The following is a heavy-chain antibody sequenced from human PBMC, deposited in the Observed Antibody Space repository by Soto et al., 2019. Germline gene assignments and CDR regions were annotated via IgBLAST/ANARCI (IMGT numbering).Heavy chain of an antibody. J-gene: IGHJ4*02. CDR2: INHSGST. CDR1: GGSFSGYY. V-gene: IGHV4-34*01. D-gene: IGHD6-6*01. CDR3: ARRGIAARFGGIFDY. Sequence: SETLSLTCAVYGGSFSGYYWSWIRQPPGKGLEWIGEINHSGSTNYNPSLKSRVTISVDTSKNQFSLKLSSVTAADTAVYYCARRGIAARFGGIFDYWGQGTLVTVSS.